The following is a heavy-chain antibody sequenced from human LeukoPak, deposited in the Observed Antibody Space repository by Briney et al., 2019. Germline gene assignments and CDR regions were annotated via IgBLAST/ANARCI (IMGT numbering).Heavy chain of an antibody. V-gene: IGHV1-46*01. J-gene: IGHJ5*02. D-gene: IGHD1-26*01. CDR3: ARDNSVGGIAWWLDP. CDR2: INPTGTTT. CDR1: GYTFTSYH. Sequence: ASVKVSCKASGYTFTSYHMLWVRQASGQGLEWMGIINPTGTTTLYAQKFQGRITLTRDMSATTDYMELSSLTSEDTAVYYCARDNSVGGIAWWLDPWGQGTLVTVSS.